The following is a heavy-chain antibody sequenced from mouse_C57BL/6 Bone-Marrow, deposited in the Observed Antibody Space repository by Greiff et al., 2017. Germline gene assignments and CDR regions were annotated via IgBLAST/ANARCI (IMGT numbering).Heavy chain of an antibody. Sequence: EVQLVESGGGLVKPGGSLKLSCAASGFTFSSYAMSWVRQTPEKRLEWVATISDGGSYTYYPDNVKGRFTISRDNAKNNLYLQMSHLKSEDTAMYYCAREEASMMVPGGQGTLVTVSA. D-gene: IGHD2-3*01. V-gene: IGHV5-4*01. CDR1: GFTFSSYA. CDR3: AREEASMMVP. J-gene: IGHJ3*01. CDR2: ISDGGSYT.